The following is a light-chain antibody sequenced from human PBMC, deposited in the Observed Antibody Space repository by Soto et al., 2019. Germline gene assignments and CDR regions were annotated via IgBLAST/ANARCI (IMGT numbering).Light chain of an antibody. CDR2: ATS. V-gene: IGKV1-27*01. J-gene: IGKJ4*01. CDR3: QKYNSAPLT. Sequence: DVRMTQSPSSLSAFVGDRVTITCRASQGIAPYLAWFQQKPGKVPKLLIYATSTLQSGVPSRFSGSGSGTDFTLTINSLQPEDVGTYYCQKYNSAPLTFGGGTKV. CDR1: QGIAPY.